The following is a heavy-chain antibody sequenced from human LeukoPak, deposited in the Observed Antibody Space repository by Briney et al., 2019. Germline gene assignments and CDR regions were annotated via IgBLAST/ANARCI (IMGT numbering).Heavy chain of an antibody. CDR2: IYTSGST. V-gene: IGHV4-4*07. J-gene: IGHJ4*01. Sequence: SETLSLTCTVSGGPISSYYWSWLRQPAGKGLEGIGRIYTSGSTNYNPSLKSRVTMSVDTSKNQFSLKLSSVTAADTAVYYCAREKSHIYYFDYWGQGTLVTVSS. CDR1: GGPISSYY. CDR3: AREKSHIYYFDY.